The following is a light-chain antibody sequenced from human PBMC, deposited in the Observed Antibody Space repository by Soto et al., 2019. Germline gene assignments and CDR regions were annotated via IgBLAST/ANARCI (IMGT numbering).Light chain of an antibody. V-gene: IGLV1-47*01. CDR3: AVWDDSLNGSVA. Sequence: QSVLTQAPSASGTPGQRVTISCSGSSSNIGSNFVYRYQKFPGTAPKVLIYRNDQRPSGVPDRFSGSKSGTSASLAISGLRSEDEADYYCAVWDDSLNGSVAFGGGTKLTVL. CDR1: SSNIGSNF. J-gene: IGLJ2*01. CDR2: RND.